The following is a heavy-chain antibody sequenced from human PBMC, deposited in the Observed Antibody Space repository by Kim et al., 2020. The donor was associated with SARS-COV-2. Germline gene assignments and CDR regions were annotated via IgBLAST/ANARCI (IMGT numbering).Heavy chain of an antibody. V-gene: IGHV6-1*01. CDR2: TYYRSKWYN. Sequence: SQTLSLTCAISGDSVSSNSAAWNWIRQSPSRGLEWLGRTYYRSKWYNDYAVSVKSRITINPDTSKNQFSLQLNSVTPEDTAVYYCARDPEITMVRGVMALDYYYYYGMDVWGQGTTVTVSS. D-gene: IGHD3-10*01. CDR1: GDSVSSNSAA. CDR3: ARDPEITMVRGVMALDYYYYYGMDV. J-gene: IGHJ6*02.